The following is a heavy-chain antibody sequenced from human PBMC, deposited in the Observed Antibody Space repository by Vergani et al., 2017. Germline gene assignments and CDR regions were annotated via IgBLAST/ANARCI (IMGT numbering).Heavy chain of an antibody. D-gene: IGHD5-12*01. Sequence: EVQLLQSEGAVVQPGGSLRLSCGASGFTLSSHAMSWDRKGHGQGLEWVSSIKNTVDSTHYADPVKGRFTISRDNSKNTLYFQRNSLRVEDTAVYYCGRGSDTYDWGQGTLVTVSS. J-gene: IGHJ4*02. CDR3: GRGSDTYD. CDR1: GFTLSSHA. V-gene: IGHV3-23*01. CDR2: IKNTVDST.